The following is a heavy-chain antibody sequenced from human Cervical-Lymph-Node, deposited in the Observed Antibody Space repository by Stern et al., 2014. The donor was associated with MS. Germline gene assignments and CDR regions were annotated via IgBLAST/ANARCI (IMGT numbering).Heavy chain of an antibody. CDR1: GYSFTIYY. Sequence: EVQLVQSGAEVKKPGESLKISCKLSGYSFTIYYIAWVRQMPGKGLEWMGVIYPYDSDTTYSPSFQGQVTISADKSITTAYLQWSSLRASDTAMYYCARHVKGFDYWGQGTLVTVSS. CDR2: IYPYDSDT. V-gene: IGHV5-51*01. CDR3: ARHVKGFDY. J-gene: IGHJ4*02.